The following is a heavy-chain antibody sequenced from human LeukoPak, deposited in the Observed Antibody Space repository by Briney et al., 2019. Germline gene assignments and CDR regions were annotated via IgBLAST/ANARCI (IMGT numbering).Heavy chain of an antibody. CDR3: ARDCGRYFDWLFSRRGDAFDI. CDR1: GYTFTSYY. V-gene: IGHV1-46*01. CDR2: INPSGGST. J-gene: IGHJ3*02. D-gene: IGHD3-9*01. Sequence: ASVKVSCTASGYTFTSYYMHWVRQAPGQGLEWMGIINPSGGSTSYAQKFQGRVTMTRDTSTSTVYMELSSLRSEDTAVYYCARDCGRYFDWLFSRRGDAFDIWGQGTMVTVSS.